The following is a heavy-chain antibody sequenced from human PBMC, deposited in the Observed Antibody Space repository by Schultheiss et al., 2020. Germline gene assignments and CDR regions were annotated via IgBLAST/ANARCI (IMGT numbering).Heavy chain of an antibody. CDR3: ARQGDCSSTSCRGLIGYMDV. Sequence: GESLKISCKGSGYSFTSYWIGWVRQMPGKGLEWMGIIYPGDSDTRYSPSFQGQVTISADKSISTAYLQWSSLKASDTAMYYCARQGDCSSTSCRGLIGYMDVWGKGTTVTVSS. J-gene: IGHJ6*03. CDR1: GYSFTSYW. CDR2: IYPGDSDT. V-gene: IGHV5-51*01. D-gene: IGHD2-2*01.